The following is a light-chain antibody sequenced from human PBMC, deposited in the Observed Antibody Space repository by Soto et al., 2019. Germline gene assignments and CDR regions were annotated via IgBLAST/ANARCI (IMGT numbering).Light chain of an antibody. CDR3: QSYDSTLSVLYV. CDR2: GNT. Sequence: VLTQPPPMAGAPGQRVTTSCPGSSSKIGAGYEVHWFQQLPGTAPKLLIYGNTNRPSGVPDRFSGSKSDTSASLAITGLQPEDEADSYCQSYDSTLSVLYVFGTGTKVTV. J-gene: IGLJ1*01. CDR1: SSKIGAGYE. V-gene: IGLV1-40*01.